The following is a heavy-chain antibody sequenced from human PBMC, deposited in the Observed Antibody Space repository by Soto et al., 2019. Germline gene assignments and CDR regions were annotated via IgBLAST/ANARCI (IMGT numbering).Heavy chain of an antibody. V-gene: IGHV3-7*01. D-gene: IGHD3-3*01. CDR1: GFTFSSYA. CDR2: IKQDGSEK. CDR3: ARPRRRGSGYSYFDY. Sequence: PGGSLRLSCAASGFTFSSYAMSWVRQAPGKGLEWVANIKQDGSEKYYVDSVKGRFTISRDNAKNSLYLQMNGLRAEDTAVYYCARPRRRGSGYSYFDYWGQGTLVTVS. J-gene: IGHJ4*02.